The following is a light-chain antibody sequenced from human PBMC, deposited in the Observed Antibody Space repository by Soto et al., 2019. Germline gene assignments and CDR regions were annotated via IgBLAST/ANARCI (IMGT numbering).Light chain of an antibody. J-gene: IGLJ2*01. CDR1: NIGSKN. Sequence: SYELTQPLSVSVALGQTARITCGGNNIGSKNVHWYQQRPGQAPVVVIYRDSNRPSGIPERFSGSNSGRTATLTISRAQAGDEADYYCQVWASSAAYVVFGGGTKLTV. V-gene: IGLV3-9*01. CDR3: QVWASSAAYVV. CDR2: RDS.